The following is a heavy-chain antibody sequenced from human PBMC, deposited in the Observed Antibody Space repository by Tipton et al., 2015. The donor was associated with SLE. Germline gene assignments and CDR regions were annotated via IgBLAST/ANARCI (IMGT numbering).Heavy chain of an antibody. Sequence: TLSLTCTLSGGSFNDSYLTWLRQTPGTGLEWIGYGYHSGSTNYNPSLKSRVTISVDTSRNEFSLNLSSLTAADTAVYYCARHYADDNDRSGLFHHWGRGTLVSVSS. CDR1: GGSFNDSY. D-gene: IGHD3-22*01. CDR3: ARHYADDNDRSGLFHH. CDR2: GYHSGST. V-gene: IGHV4-59*08. J-gene: IGHJ1*01.